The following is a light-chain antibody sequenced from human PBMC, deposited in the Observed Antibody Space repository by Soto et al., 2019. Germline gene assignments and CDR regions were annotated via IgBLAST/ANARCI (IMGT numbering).Light chain of an antibody. CDR2: EGS. J-gene: IGLJ2*01. CDR3: CSFERSITLV. CDR1: SSAVGSYNL. Sequence: QSALTQPSSVSGSPGQSITISCTGSSSAVGSYNLVSWYQQLPGEAPKLMIYEGSKRPSGVSNRFSGSKSDNTASLTISGLKAEDEADYYCCSFERSITLVFGGGTQLTVL. V-gene: IGLV2-23*01.